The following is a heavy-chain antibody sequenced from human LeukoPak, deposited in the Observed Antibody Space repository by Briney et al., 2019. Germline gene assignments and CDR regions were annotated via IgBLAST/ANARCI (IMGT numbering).Heavy chain of an antibody. CDR2: MKQRGSEK. J-gene: IGHJ5*02. Sequence: GGSLRLSCAGSGFTFSTYWMSWVRQAPGKGLEWVAYMKQRGSEKYYVDSVKGRFTISRDNAKNSLYLQMNSLRAEDTAVYYCARAALRFGEGFWFDPWGQGTLVTVSS. CDR3: ARAALRFGEGFWFDP. V-gene: IGHV3-7*01. D-gene: IGHD3-10*01. CDR1: GFTFSTYW.